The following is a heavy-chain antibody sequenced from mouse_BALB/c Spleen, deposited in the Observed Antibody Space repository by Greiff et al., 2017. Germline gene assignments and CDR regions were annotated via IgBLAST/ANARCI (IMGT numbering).Heavy chain of an antibody. D-gene: IGHD2-1*01. V-gene: IGHV5-6-5*01. Sequence: VKVEESGGGLVKPGGSLKLSCAASGFTFSSYAMSWVRQTPEKRLEWVASISSGGSTYYPDSVKGRFTISRDNARNILYLQMSSLRSEDTAMYYCARGGDGNYGFAYWGQGTLVTVSA. J-gene: IGHJ3*01. CDR1: GFTFSSYA. CDR2: ISSGGST. CDR3: ARGGDGNYGFAY.